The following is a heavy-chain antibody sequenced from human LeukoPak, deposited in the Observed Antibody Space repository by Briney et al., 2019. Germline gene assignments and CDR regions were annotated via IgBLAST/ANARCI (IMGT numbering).Heavy chain of an antibody. V-gene: IGHV4-34*01. J-gene: IGHJ4*02. CDR2: IDYSGST. D-gene: IGHD6-6*01. CDR1: GGSFSGYF. Sequence: SSETLSLTCAFYGGSFSGYFWCWIRQPPGKGLEWIGEIDYSGSTKYNPSLKSRVTISVDTSKNQFSLRLNSVTAADTAVYYCARRSGSASDWGQGTLVTVSS. CDR3: ARRSGSASD.